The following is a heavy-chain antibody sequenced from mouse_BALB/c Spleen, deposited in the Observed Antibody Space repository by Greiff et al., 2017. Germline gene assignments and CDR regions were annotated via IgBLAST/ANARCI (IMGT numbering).Heavy chain of an antibody. CDR1: GFTFTDYY. J-gene: IGHJ4*01. V-gene: IGHV7-3*02. Sequence: DVKLVESGGGLVQPGGSLRLSCATSGFTFTDYYMSWVRQPPGKALEWLGCIRNKAHGYTTEYSASVKGRFTISRDNSQSILYLQMNTLRAEDSATYYCARDLTTAYYAMDYWGQGTSVTVSS. D-gene: IGHD1-2*01. CDR2: IRNKAHGYTT. CDR3: ARDLTTAYYAMDY.